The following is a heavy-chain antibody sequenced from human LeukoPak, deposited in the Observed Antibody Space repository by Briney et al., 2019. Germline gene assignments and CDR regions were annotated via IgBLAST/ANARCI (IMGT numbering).Heavy chain of an antibody. V-gene: IGHV3-7*01. CDR3: ARENEAEWVHAFDI. CDR1: GFTFSSYW. Sequence: PGGSLRLSCAASGFTFSSYWMSWVRQAPGKGLEWVANIKQDGSEKYYVDSVKGRFTISRDNAKNSLYLQMNSLRAEDTAVYYCARENEAEWVHAFDIWGQGTMVTVSS. J-gene: IGHJ3*02. D-gene: IGHD1-1*01. CDR2: IKQDGSEK.